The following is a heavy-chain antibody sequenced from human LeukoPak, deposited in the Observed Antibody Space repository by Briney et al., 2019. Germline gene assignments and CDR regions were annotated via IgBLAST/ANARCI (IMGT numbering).Heavy chain of an antibody. V-gene: IGHV3-30*18. D-gene: IGHD6-19*01. CDR2: ISYEGRTI. CDR3: VKEAVPRICDWYDY. Sequence: GGSLRLSCTASGFTFSSYGMHWVRQAPGKGLEWVAVISYEGRTIYYADSATGRFTISRDNSKNTLYLQMNSLRPEDTVVYYCVKEAVPRICDWYDYWGQGTLVTVSP. J-gene: IGHJ4*02. CDR1: GFTFSSYG.